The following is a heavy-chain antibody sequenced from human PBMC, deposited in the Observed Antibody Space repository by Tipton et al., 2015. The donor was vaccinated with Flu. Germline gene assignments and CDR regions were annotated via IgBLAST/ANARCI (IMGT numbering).Heavy chain of an antibody. CDR1: GFTFGDYA. D-gene: IGHD3-10*01. J-gene: IGHJ4*02. V-gene: IGHV3-49*04. CDR3: TRDGGSGTYYYGSGSLYYFDY. CDR2: IRSKAYGGTT. Sequence: SLRLSCPASGFTFGDYAMSWVRQAPGKGLEWVGFIRSKAYGGTTEYAASVKGRFTISRDDYKSIAYLQMNSLKTEDTAVYYCTRDGGSGTYYYGSGSLYYFDYWGQGTLLTVSS.